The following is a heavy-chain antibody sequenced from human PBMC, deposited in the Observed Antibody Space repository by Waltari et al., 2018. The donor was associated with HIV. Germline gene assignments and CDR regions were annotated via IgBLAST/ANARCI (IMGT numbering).Heavy chain of an antibody. J-gene: IGHJ5*02. CDR2: TRPRQDDP. Sequence: QEELVQSGAEVKKPGASVRVSCKTSQFIFNNYVIHWVRQAPGQALEWLGWTRPRQDDPRYSPVCQDRVKISRDPLINAVHMDFSSLTPKDTAVYYCARGPLGGWFATWGQGTLVTVS. CDR3: ARGPLGGWFAT. D-gene: IGHD2-15*01. CDR1: QFIFNNYV. V-gene: IGHV1-8*01.